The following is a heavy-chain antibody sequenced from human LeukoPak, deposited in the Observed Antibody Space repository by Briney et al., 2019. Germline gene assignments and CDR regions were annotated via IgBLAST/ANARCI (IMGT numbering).Heavy chain of an antibody. J-gene: IGHJ4*02. Sequence: ASVKVSCKASGYTFTSYGISWVRQAPGQGPEWMGWISAYNGNTNYAQKLQGRVPMTTDTSTSTAYMELRSLRSDDTAVYYCARDGRGATPFDSWGQGTLVTVSS. D-gene: IGHD1-26*01. CDR2: ISAYNGNT. V-gene: IGHV1-18*01. CDR1: GYTFTSYG. CDR3: ARDGRGATPFDS.